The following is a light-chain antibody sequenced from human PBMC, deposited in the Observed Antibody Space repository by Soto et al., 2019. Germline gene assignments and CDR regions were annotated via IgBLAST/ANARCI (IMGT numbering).Light chain of an antibody. V-gene: IGLV2-8*01. CDR3: SSYAGSNNFEVV. CDR2: EVS. Sequence: QSVLTQPPSASGSPGQSVTISCTGTSSDVGGYNYVSWYQQHPGKAPKLMIYEVSKWPSGVPDRFSGSKSGNTASLTVSGLQAEDEADYYCSSYAGSNNFEVVFGGGTKLT. J-gene: IGLJ2*01. CDR1: SSDVGGYNY.